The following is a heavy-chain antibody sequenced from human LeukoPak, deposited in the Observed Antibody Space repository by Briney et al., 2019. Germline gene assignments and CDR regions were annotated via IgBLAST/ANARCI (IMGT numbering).Heavy chain of an antibody. CDR2: IYRGGDT. Sequence: GGSLRLSCAASGFTVSSNYMSWVRQTPGKGLEWVSSIYRGGDTYYTDSVRGRFTISRDNSDNTLYLQMNSLRAEDTALYYCAKGNYGSGSLYIGDAFDIWAKGQWSPSL. J-gene: IGHJ3*02. CDR3: AKGNYGSGSLYIGDAFDI. D-gene: IGHD3-10*01. CDR1: GFTVSSNY. V-gene: IGHV3-53*01.